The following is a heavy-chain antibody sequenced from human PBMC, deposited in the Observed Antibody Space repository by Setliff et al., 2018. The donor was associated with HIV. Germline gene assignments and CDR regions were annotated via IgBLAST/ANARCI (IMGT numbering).Heavy chain of an antibody. CDR1: GYTFTRHY. J-gene: IGHJ3*02. CDR2: INPNSGGT. Sequence: ASVKVSCKASGYTFTRHYLHWVRQAPGQGLEWMGRINPNSGGTNYPQKFQGRVTMTRDTSISTVYMELSRLRSDDTAVYYCARGTRVGANDAFDIWGQGTMVTVSS. D-gene: IGHD1-26*01. V-gene: IGHV1-2*06. CDR3: ARGTRVGANDAFDI.